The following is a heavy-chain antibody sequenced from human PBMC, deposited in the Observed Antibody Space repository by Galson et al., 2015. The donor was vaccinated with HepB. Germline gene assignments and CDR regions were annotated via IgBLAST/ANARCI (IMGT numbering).Heavy chain of an antibody. D-gene: IGHD1-1*01. CDR2: ISAGSTTV. Sequence: SLRLSCAASGVTIPSYSMNWVRKAPGKGLEWLAYISAGSTTVYYAASVRGRFTIPRDNGKNFLYLHMNSLRGEDTAVYYCARNPASYDSFNMDVWGHGTTVTVSS. CDR3: ARNPASYDSFNMDV. CDR1: GVTIPSYS. J-gene: IGHJ6*02. V-gene: IGHV3-48*01.